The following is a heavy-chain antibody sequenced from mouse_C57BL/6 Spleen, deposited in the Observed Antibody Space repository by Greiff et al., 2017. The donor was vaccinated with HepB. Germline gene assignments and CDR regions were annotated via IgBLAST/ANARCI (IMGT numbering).Heavy chain of an antibody. CDR2: ISDGGSYT. CDR1: GFTLSSYA. Sequence: EVQLVESGGGLVKPGGSLKLSCAASGFTLSSYAMSWVRQTPEKRLEWVATISDGGSYTYYPDNVKGRFTISRDNAKNKLYLQMSHLKSEDTAMYYCARDERFAYWGQGTLVTVSA. CDR3: ARDERFAY. J-gene: IGHJ3*01. V-gene: IGHV5-4*01.